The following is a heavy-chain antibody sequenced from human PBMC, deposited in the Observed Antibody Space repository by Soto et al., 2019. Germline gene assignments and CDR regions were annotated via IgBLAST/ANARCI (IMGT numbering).Heavy chain of an antibody. D-gene: IGHD2-15*01. V-gene: IGHV3-74*01. J-gene: IGHJ4*02. Sequence: EVQLVESGGGLVQPGGSLRLSCAASGFTFSSYWMHWVRQAPGKGLVWVSRINSDGSSTTYADSVKGRFTISRDNAKNTLYLQLKSLRAEDTAVYYCAREQVYCSGGSCYGAGYWGQGTLVTVSS. CDR2: INSDGSST. CDR3: AREQVYCSGGSCYGAGY. CDR1: GFTFSSYW.